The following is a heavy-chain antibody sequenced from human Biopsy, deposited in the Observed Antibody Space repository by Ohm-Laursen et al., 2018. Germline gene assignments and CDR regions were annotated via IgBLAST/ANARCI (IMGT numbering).Heavy chain of an antibody. V-gene: IGHV3-30*18. J-gene: IGHJ6*01. D-gene: IGHD6-13*01. CDR3: VKDRGAAGTDYYYGMDV. CDR1: GISFSRSA. Sequence: SLRLSCTASGISFSRSAMNWVRQAPGKGLEWVAVISFDGSDQRYADSVKGRFTISRDNSKNTLYLQMNSLRAEDTAVFYCVKDRGAAGTDYYYGMDVWGQGTTVTVSS. CDR2: ISFDGSDQ.